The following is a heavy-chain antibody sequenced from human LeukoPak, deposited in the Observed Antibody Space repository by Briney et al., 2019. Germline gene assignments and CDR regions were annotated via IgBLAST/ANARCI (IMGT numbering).Heavy chain of an antibody. J-gene: IGHJ4*02. D-gene: IGHD3-22*01. CDR1: GGSISSGVYY. Sequence: SETLSLTCTVSGGSISSGVYYWSWIRQPAGKGLEWIGRIYTSGSTNYNPSLKSRVTISVDTSKNQFSLKLSSVTAADTAVYYCARDLGSGYYIDYWGQGTLVTVSS. CDR2: IYTSGST. CDR3: ARDLGSGYYIDY. V-gene: IGHV4-61*02.